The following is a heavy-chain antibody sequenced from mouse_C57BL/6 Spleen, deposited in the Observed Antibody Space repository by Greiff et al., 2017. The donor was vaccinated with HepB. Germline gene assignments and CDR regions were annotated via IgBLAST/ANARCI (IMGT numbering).Heavy chain of an antibody. CDR1: GYTFTSYW. J-gene: IGHJ2*01. Sequence: QVQLQQSGAELVRPGSSVKLSCKASGYTFTSYWMHWVKQRPIQGLEWIGNIDPSDSETHYNQKFKDKATLTVDKSSSTAYMQLSSLTSEDSAVYYCARGSNWEDFDYWGQGTTLTVSS. D-gene: IGHD4-1*02. V-gene: IGHV1-52*01. CDR3: ARGSNWEDFDY. CDR2: IDPSDSET.